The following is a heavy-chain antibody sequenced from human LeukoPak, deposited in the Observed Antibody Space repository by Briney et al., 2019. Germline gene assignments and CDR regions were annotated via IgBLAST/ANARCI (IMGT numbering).Heavy chain of an antibody. D-gene: IGHD2-21*01. CDR2: IRYDGSNK. CDR1: GFTFSSYA. J-gene: IGHJ6*03. CDR3: AKAGLFDYYYMDV. V-gene: IGHV3-30*02. Sequence: SGGSLRLSCAASGFTFSSYAMHWVRQAPGKGLEWVAFIRYDGSNKYYADSVKGRFTISRDNSKNTLYLQMNSLRAEDTAVYYCAKAGLFDYYYMDVWGKGTTVTISS.